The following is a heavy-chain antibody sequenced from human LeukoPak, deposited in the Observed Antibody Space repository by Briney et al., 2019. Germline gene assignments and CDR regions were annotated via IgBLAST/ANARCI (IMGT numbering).Heavy chain of an antibody. CDR3: AREYSSSSYYYYYYYMDV. D-gene: IGHD6-6*01. CDR1: GGSISSYY. J-gene: IGHJ6*03. CDR2: IYTSGST. V-gene: IGHV4-4*07. Sequence: SETLSLTCTVSGGSISSYYWSWIRQPAGKGLEWIGRIYTSGSTNYNPSLKSRVTMSVDTSKNHFSLKLGSVTAADTAVYYCAREYSSSSYYYYYYYMDVWGKGTTVTVSS.